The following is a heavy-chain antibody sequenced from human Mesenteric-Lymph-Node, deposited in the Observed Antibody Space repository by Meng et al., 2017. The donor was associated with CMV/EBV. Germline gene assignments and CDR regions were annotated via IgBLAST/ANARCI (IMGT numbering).Heavy chain of an antibody. V-gene: IGHV1-2*06. D-gene: IGHD5-12*01. CDR3: ARGVATIPDY. Sequence: VSCKASGDTFTGYYMHWVRQAPGKGLEWMGRINPNSGGTDYAQRFQGRVTMTRDTSISTAYMELSSLRSDDTAVYYCARGVATIPDYWGQGTLVTVSS. CDR2: INPNSGGT. J-gene: IGHJ4*02. CDR1: GDTFTGYY.